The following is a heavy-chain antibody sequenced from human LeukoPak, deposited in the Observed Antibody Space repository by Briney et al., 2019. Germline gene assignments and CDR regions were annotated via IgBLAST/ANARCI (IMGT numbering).Heavy chain of an antibody. CDR1: GYTFTSYD. V-gene: IGHV1-2*02. CDR3: ARGYYDFWSGYYLRQGCNWFDP. D-gene: IGHD3-3*01. J-gene: IGHJ5*02. Sequence: GASVKVSCKASGYTFTSYDINWVRQATGQGLEWMGWINPNSGGTNYAQKFQGRVTMTRDTSISAAYMELSRLRSDDTAVYYCARGYYDFWSGYYLRQGCNWFDPWGQGTLVTVSS. CDR2: INPNSGGT.